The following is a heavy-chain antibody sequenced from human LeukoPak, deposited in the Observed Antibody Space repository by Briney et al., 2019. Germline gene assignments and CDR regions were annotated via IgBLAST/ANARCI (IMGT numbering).Heavy chain of an antibody. CDR1: GFTFSSYG. J-gene: IGHJ4*02. CDR2: ISYDGSNK. Sequence: GGSLRLSCAASGFTFSSYGMHWVRQAPGKGLEWVAVISYDGSNKYYADSVKGRFTISRDNSKNTLYLQMSSLRAEETAVYYCAKDRDMVRGVTYYYFDYWGQGTLVTVSS. D-gene: IGHD3-10*01. V-gene: IGHV3-30*18. CDR3: AKDRDMVRGVTYYYFDY.